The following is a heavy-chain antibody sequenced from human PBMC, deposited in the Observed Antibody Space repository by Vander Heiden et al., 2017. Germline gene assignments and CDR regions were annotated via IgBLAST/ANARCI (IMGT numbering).Heavy chain of an antibody. D-gene: IGHD5-18*01. CDR2: FDPEDGET. V-gene: IGHV1-24*01. Sequence: SVKVSCKVSGYTLTELSMHWVRQAPGKGLEWMGGFDPEDGETIDAQKFQGRVTMTEDTATDTAYMEMSRMRSEDTAVYYVATWYRYGYGGYWGQGTMVTVSS. CDR3: ATWYRYGYGGY. CDR1: GYTLTELS. J-gene: IGHJ4*02.